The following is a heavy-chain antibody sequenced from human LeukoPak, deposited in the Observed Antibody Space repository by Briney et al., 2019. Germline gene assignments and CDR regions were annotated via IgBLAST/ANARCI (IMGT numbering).Heavy chain of an antibody. Sequence: HPSETLSLTCAVYGGSFSGYYWSWIRQPPGKGLEWIGEINHSGSTNYNPSLKSRDTISVDTSKNQFSLKLSSVTAADTAVYYCARGSDGYDYVWGSYRHYYFDYWGQGTLVTVSS. J-gene: IGHJ4*02. D-gene: IGHD3-16*02. V-gene: IGHV4-34*01. CDR3: ARGSDGYDYVWGSYRHYYFDY. CDR2: INHSGST. CDR1: GGSFSGYY.